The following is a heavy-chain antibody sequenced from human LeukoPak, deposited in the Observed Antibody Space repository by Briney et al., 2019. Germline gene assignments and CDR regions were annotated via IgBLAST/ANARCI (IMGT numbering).Heavy chain of an antibody. D-gene: IGHD1-26*01. V-gene: IGHV1-2*02. J-gene: IGHJ5*02. Sequence: GASVKVSCKASGYTFTGYYMHWVRQAPGQGLEWMGWINPNSGGTNYAQKFQGRVTMTRDTSISTAYMELSRLRSDDTAVYYCARDRQIVGATTNNWFDPWGQGTLVTVSS. CDR2: INPNSGGT. CDR1: GYTFTGYY. CDR3: ARDRQIVGATTNNWFDP.